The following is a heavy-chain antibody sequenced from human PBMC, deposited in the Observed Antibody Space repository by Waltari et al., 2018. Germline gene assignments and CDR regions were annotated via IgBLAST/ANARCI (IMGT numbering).Heavy chain of an antibody. CDR3: ARDRGRVLYLDN. V-gene: IGHV4-4*02. J-gene: IGHJ4*02. Sequence: QLQLQESGPGLVKPSGTLYLICAVSGDSMNYWWSWVRQPPGKGLEWIGQVLGSGRTNYNPSFASQVPISLDTSTHQFALKMTSATAADTALYYCARDRGRVLYLDNWGQGILVTVSP. D-gene: IGHD2-15*01. CDR1: GDSMNYW. CDR2: VLGSGRT.